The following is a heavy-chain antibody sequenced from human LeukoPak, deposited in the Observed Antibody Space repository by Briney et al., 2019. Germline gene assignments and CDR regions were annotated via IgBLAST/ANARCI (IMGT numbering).Heavy chain of an antibody. V-gene: IGHV1-18*04. CDR1: GYTFTGYY. Sequence: ASVKVSCKASGYTFTGYYMHWVRQAPRQGLDGMGWISAYNGNTNYAQKLQVRVTMTTDTSTSTAYMELRSLRSDDTAVYYCARELDSSGFAFDIWGQGTMVTVSS. D-gene: IGHD3-22*01. J-gene: IGHJ3*02. CDR3: ARELDSSGFAFDI. CDR2: ISAYNGNT.